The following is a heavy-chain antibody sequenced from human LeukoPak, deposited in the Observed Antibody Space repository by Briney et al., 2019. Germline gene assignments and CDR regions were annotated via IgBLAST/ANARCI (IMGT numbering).Heavy chain of an antibody. V-gene: IGHV3-15*01. CDR3: TREPHFDS. D-gene: IGHD1-14*01. J-gene: IGHJ5*01. CDR2: IKSKAHGGTT. Sequence: GGSRRLSWEASGFPFPNVWMSWVRQAPGKGLEWVGRIKSKAHGGTTDSAAPVKGRFTISRDDSKNTLYLQMDSLKTEDTAVYYCTREPHFDSWGQGTLVTVSS. CDR1: GFPFPNVW.